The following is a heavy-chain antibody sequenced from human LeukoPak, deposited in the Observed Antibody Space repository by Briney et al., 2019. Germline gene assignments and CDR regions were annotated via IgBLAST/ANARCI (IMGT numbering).Heavy chain of an antibody. D-gene: IGHD3-22*01. CDR3: ARDLGQYYDTSDNWFDP. CDR1: GFTFSNYW. V-gene: IGHV3-74*01. J-gene: IGHJ5*02. CDR2: INSDGINT. Sequence: GGSLRLSCAASGFTFSNYWMHWVCQAPGKGLVWVSRINSDGINTSYADSVKGRFTISRDNAKNTLNLQMNSLRAEDTAVYYCARDLGQYYDTSDNWFDPWGQGTLVTVSS.